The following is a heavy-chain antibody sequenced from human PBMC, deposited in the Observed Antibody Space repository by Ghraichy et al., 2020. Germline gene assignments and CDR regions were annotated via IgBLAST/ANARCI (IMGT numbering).Heavy chain of an antibody. J-gene: IGHJ1*01. CDR1: GFTFSSYW. V-gene: IGHV3-7*01. CDR3: ATPLEVGTTQYFQH. D-gene: IGHD2-21*02. CDR2: IKQDGSEK. Sequence: GGSLRLSCAASGFTFSSYWMSWVRQAPGKGLEWVANIKQDGSEKYYVDSVKGRFTISRDNAKNSLYLQMNSLRAEDTAVYYCATPLEVGTTQYFQHWGQGTLVTVSS.